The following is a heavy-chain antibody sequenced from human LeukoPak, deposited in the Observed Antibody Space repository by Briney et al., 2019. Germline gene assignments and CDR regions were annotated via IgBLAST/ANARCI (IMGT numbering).Heavy chain of an antibody. CDR3: ASPGIAAAGTGSNWFDP. Sequence: GSLRLSCAASGFTFSDYYMRWIRQAPGKGLEWVSYISSSGSTIYYADSVKGRFTISRDNAKNSLYLQMNSLRAEDTAVYYCASPGIAAAGTGSNWFDPWGQGTLVTVSS. V-gene: IGHV3-11*01. CDR2: ISSSGSTI. J-gene: IGHJ5*02. CDR1: GFTFSDYY. D-gene: IGHD6-13*01.